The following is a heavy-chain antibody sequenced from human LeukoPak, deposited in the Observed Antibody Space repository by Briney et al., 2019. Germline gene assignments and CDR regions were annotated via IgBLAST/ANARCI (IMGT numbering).Heavy chain of an antibody. CDR1: GIIFSSYS. CDR2: ISSSGSTI. J-gene: IGHJ4*02. V-gene: IGHV3-48*01. Sequence: GGSLRLSCAVSGIIFSSYSMNWVRQAPGKGLEWVSYISSSGSTIYYADSVKGRFTISRDNAKNTLYLQMNILRAEDTAVYYCAKLVAARDDYWGQGTLVTVSS. CDR3: AKLVAARDDY. D-gene: IGHD6-6*01.